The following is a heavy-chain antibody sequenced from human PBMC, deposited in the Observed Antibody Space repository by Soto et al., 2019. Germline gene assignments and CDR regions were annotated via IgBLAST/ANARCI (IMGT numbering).Heavy chain of an antibody. CDR3: ARDSGIAVDGTAILFHY. J-gene: IGHJ4*02. CDR1: GGTFSSYA. CDR2: IIPIFGTA. Sequence: ASVKVSCKASGGTFSSYAISWVRQAPGQGLEWMGGIIPIFGTANYAQKFQGRVTITADESTSTAYMELSSLRSEDTAVYYCARDSGIAVDGTAILFHYWGQGPLVTVSS. V-gene: IGHV1-69*13. D-gene: IGHD6-19*01.